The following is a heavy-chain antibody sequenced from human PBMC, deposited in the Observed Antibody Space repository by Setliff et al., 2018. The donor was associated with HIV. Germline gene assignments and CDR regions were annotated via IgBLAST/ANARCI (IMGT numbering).Heavy chain of an antibody. V-gene: IGHV4-39*01. J-gene: IGHJ4*01. CDR3: ARSGGVQFLEWLSNY. CDR2: IYYSGST. CDR1: GGSISSSTHH. Sequence: LSLTCTVSGGSISSSTHHWGWFRQPPGKGLEWIGSIYYSGSTYYNPSLKSRVTISVDTSKNLFSLKVTSVTAADTAVYYCARSGGVQFLEWLSNYWGHGTLVTVSS. D-gene: IGHD3-3*01.